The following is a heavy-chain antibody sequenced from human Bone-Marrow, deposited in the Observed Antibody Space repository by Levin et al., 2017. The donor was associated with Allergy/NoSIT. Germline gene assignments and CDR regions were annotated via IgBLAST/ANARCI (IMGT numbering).Heavy chain of an antibody. CDR1: GGSISSRSYY. J-gene: IGHJ4*02. CDR3: ASLYRESSGWYGIVPGGANYFDY. Sequence: PSETLSLTCTVSGGSISSRSYYWGWIRQPPGKGLEWIGSIYYSGSTYYNPSLKSRVTISVDTSKNQFSLKLSSVTAADTAVYYCASLYRESSGWYGIVPGGANYFDYWGQGTLVTVSS. D-gene: IGHD6-19*01. V-gene: IGHV4-39*01. CDR2: IYYSGST.